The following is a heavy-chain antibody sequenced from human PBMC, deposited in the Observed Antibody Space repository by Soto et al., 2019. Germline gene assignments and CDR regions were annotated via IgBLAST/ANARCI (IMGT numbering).Heavy chain of an antibody. CDR1: GFTFSSYG. Sequence: ESGGGVVQPGRSLRLSCAASGFTFSSYGMHWVRQAPGKGLEWVAVISYDGSNKYYADSVKGRFTISRDNSKNTLYLQMNSLRAEDTAVYYCAKDRDYYPDYWGQGTLVTVSS. J-gene: IGHJ4*02. CDR2: ISYDGSNK. CDR3: AKDRDYYPDY. V-gene: IGHV3-30*18.